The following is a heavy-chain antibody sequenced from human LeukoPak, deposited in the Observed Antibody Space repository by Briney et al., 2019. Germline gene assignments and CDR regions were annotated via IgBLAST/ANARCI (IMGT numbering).Heavy chain of an antibody. V-gene: IGHV1-8*01. Sequence: ASVTVSCKASGHTFTSYDINWVRQATGQGLEWMGWMNPNNGNTGYAQKLQGRVTMTTDTSTSTAYMELRSLRSEDTAVYYCARAHYSNYAYAYYFDYWGQGTLVTVSS. CDR2: MNPNNGNT. CDR3: ARAHYSNYAYAYYFDY. J-gene: IGHJ4*02. D-gene: IGHD4-11*01. CDR1: GHTFTSYD.